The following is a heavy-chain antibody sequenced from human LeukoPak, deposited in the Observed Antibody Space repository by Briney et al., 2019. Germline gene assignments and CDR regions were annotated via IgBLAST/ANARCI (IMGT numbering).Heavy chain of an antibody. CDR2: IYYSGST. D-gene: IGHD6-6*01. Sequence: SETLSLTCTVSGGSISSYYWSWIRQPPGKGLEWIGYIYYSGSTNYNPSLESRVTISVDTSKNQFSLKLSSVTAADTAVYYCAREKAGIAARPWWFDPWGQGTLVTVSS. J-gene: IGHJ5*02. CDR1: GGSISSYY. CDR3: AREKAGIAARPWWFDP. V-gene: IGHV4-59*01.